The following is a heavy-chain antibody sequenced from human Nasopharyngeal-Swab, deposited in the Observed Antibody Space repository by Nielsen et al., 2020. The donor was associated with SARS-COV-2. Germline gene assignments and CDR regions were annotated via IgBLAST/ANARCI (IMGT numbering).Heavy chain of an antibody. CDR3: AARGQWLGAPFDY. D-gene: IGHD6-19*01. CDR1: GHTLTELS. V-gene: IGHV1-24*01. J-gene: IGHJ4*02. Sequence: ASVKVSCKVSGHTLTELSMHWVRQAPGKGLEWMGGFDPEDGETIYAQKFQGRVTMTEDTSTDTAYMELSSLRSEDTAVYYCAARGQWLGAPFDYWGQGTLVTVSS. CDR2: FDPEDGET.